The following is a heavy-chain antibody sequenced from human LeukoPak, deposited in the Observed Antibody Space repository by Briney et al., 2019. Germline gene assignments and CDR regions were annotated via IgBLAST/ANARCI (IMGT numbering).Heavy chain of an antibody. V-gene: IGHV3-66*03. CDR3: ARDRAANQDWVEFDP. Sequence: PGRSLRLACPVSGFRVSDYYTSWVRPAPGEGLEWVGLSRDSGEAFYADFARGRFDISKDESENTLYLQMNSLRVEETAVYFCARDRAANQDWVEFDPWGQGTPVIVSS. J-gene: IGHJ5*02. D-gene: IGHD3/OR15-3a*01. CDR1: GFRVSDYY. CDR2: SRDSGEA.